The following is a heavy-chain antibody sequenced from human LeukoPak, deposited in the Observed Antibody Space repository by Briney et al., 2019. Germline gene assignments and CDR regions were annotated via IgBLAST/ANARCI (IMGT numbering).Heavy chain of an antibody. D-gene: IGHD1-26*01. Sequence: GGSLRLSCAASGFTFSTYSMNWVCQAPGKGLEWVSYISSSNSSIYYADSVKGRFTISRDNAKKSLYLQLNSLRVEDTAVYYCARWGLGPSFDSWGQGTLVTVSS. V-gene: IGHV3-48*04. CDR2: ISSSNSSI. CDR1: GFTFSTYS. CDR3: ARWGLGPSFDS. J-gene: IGHJ4*02.